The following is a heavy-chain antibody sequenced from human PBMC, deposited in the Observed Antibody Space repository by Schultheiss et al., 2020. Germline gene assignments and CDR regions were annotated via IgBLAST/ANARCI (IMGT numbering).Heavy chain of an antibody. V-gene: IGHV4-61*08. Sequence: SETLSLTCTVSGGSISSGGYYWSWIRQPPGKGLEWIGYIYYSGSTNYNPSLKSRVTISVDTSKNQFSLKLSSVTAADTAVYYCARRYDSSGYYYVSTDAFAIWGQGTIVTVSS. J-gene: IGHJ3*02. CDR3: ARRYDSSGYYYVSTDAFAI. D-gene: IGHD3-22*01. CDR2: IYYSGST. CDR1: GGSISSGGYY.